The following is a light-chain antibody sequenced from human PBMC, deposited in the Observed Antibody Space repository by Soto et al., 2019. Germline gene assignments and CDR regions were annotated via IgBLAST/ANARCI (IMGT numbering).Light chain of an antibody. CDR2: GGT. Sequence: VLTQPASVSGSPGQSITISCTGTSSDVGSYNLVSWYQQHPGEAPKLMIYGGTKRPSGVSNRFSGSKSGNTASLTISGLQAEDEADYYCCSYAGITTYYVFGTGTKVTV. J-gene: IGLJ1*01. V-gene: IGLV2-23*01. CDR1: SSDVGSYNL. CDR3: CSYAGITTYYV.